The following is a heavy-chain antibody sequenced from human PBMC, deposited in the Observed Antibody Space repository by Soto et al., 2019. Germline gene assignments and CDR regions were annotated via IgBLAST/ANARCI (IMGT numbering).Heavy chain of an antibody. CDR1: GYTFTNNS. D-gene: IGHD6-19*01. CDR3: ACISSASSGWPPAF. CDR2: INVYNGNT. J-gene: IGHJ4*02. Sequence: ASVKVSCTASGYTFTNNSIGWVRQAPGQGLEWMGWINVYNGNTKYAQQLQGRVTLTTDTSTSTAYMDLRSLRSDDTAVYYWACISSASSGWPPAFWGQGTLVTVPS. V-gene: IGHV1-18*04.